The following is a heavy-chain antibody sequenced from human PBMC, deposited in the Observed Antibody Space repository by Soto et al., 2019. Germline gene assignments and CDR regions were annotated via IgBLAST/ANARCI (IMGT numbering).Heavy chain of an antibody. CDR2: INHSGST. CDR1: GGSFSGYY. CDR3: ARVESLRSYSGSYSYFDY. Sequence: SETLSLTCAVYGGSFSGYYWSWIRQPPGKGLEWIGEINHSGSTNYNPSLKSRVTISVDTSKYQFSLKLSSVTAADTAVYYCARVESLRSYSGSYSYFDYWGQGTLVTVSS. J-gene: IGHJ4*02. D-gene: IGHD1-26*01. V-gene: IGHV4-34*01.